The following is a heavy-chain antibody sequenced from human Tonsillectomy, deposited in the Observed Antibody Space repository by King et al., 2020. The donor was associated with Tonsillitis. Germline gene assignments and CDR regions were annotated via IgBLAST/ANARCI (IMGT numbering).Heavy chain of an antibody. V-gene: IGHV4-39*02. CDR2: IYFSGKT. CDR1: GGSISDTSYH. CDR3: ARDPGYSRGFDP. D-gene: IGHD3-22*01. Sequence: QLQESGPGLVKPSETLALTCIVSGGSISDTSYHWGWLRQPPGKGLEWIWEIYFSGKTYYNSSLKSRVTILVDTSKNQFSLKLSSVTAADTAVYYCARDPGYSRGFDPWGQGTLVTVSS. J-gene: IGHJ5*02.